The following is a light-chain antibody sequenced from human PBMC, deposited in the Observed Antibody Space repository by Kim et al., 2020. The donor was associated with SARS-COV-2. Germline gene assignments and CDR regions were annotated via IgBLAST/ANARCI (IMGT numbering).Light chain of an antibody. CDR2: DAS. Sequence: SPGEIATLSCRASQSVSSYLAWYQQKPGQAPRLLIYDASNRATGIPARFSGSGSGTDFTLTISSLEPEDFAVYYCQQRSNWPGLTFGGGTKVDIK. J-gene: IGKJ4*01. CDR3: QQRSNWPGLT. CDR1: QSVSSY. V-gene: IGKV3-11*01.